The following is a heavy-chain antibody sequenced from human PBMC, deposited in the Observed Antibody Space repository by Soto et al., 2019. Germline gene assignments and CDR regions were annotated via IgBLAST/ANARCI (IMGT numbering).Heavy chain of an antibody. CDR3: AREASVLIPAAQPSRFDS. CDR1: GYSFMKYG. Sequence: ASVKVSCKGFGYSFMKYGINWVRQAPGQGLEWVGWISPYSGYTRSAQKFHGRLTLTTDTAASTAYMELRILRSADTALYYCAREASVLIPAAQPSRFDSWGQGTLVTVS. CDR2: ISPYSGYT. V-gene: IGHV1-18*01. J-gene: IGHJ4*02. D-gene: IGHD2-2*01.